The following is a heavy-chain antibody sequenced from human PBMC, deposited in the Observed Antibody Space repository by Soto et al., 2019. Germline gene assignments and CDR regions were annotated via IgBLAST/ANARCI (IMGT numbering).Heavy chain of an antibody. V-gene: IGHV3-15*01. J-gene: IGHJ1*01. Sequence: EVQLVESGGDLVEPGGSPRLSCVTSGHTFSNAWMSWVRQAPGKGLEWVGRIKSKTDGGTTDYAAPVKGRFTISRDDSKRTLYLQMSSLETDDTAVYYCVTISRSSPWGCWGQGTLVTVSS. CDR3: VTISRSSPWGC. CDR2: IKSKTDGGTT. D-gene: IGHD1-1*01. CDR1: GHTFSNAW.